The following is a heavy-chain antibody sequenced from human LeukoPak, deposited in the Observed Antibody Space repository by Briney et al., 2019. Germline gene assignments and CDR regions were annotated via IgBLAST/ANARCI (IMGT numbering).Heavy chain of an antibody. D-gene: IGHD1-1*01. CDR3: ARDHGTFYFDS. CDR1: GGSISSHY. Sequence: SETLSLTCTVSGGSISSHYWSWIRQPPGKGLEWIGYIYYSGSTNYNPSLKSRVTISVDTSKNQFSLKLSSMTTAGTAVYYCARDHGTFYFDSWGQGTLVTVSS. CDR2: IYYSGST. V-gene: IGHV4-59*11. J-gene: IGHJ4*02.